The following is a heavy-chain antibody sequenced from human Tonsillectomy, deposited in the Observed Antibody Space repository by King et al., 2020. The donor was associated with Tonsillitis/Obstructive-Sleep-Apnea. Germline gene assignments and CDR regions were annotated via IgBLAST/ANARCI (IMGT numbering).Heavy chain of an antibody. J-gene: IGHJ6*03. Sequence: QLVQSGAEVKKPGSSVKVSCKASGGTFSSYAISWVRQAPGQGLEWMGGIIPIFGTANYAQKCQGRVTITADESTSTAYMELSSLRSEDTAVYYCARDSTIFGVVTNNYYYYYMDVWGKGTTVTVSS. D-gene: IGHD3-3*01. CDR3: ARDSTIFGVVTNNYYYYYMDV. CDR1: GGTFSSYA. CDR2: IIPIFGTA. V-gene: IGHV1-69*01.